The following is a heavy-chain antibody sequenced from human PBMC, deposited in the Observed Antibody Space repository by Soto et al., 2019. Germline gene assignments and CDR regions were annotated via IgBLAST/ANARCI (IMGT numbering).Heavy chain of an antibody. Sequence: GGPMRLSCAASGFTFSSYGMHWVRQAPGKGLEWVAVISYDGSNKYYADSVKGRFTISRDNSKNTLYLQMNSLRAEDTAVYYCAKGVYGMDVSGQGTTVTVSS. J-gene: IGHJ6*02. CDR2: ISYDGSNK. CDR3: AKGVYGMDV. CDR1: GFTFSSYG. V-gene: IGHV3-30*18.